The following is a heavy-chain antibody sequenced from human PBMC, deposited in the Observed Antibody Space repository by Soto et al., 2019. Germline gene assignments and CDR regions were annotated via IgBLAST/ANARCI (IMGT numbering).Heavy chain of an antibody. D-gene: IGHD4-17*01. J-gene: IGHJ5*02. CDR2: MYYSGSF. CDR1: GGSFSGYY. Sequence: PSETLSLTCSVYGGSFSGYYRSWIRQPPGKGLEWIGYMYYSGSFNYNPSLESRVIISVDTSKNQFSLKVRSVTAADTAVYYCARETYGDYVGYFDPWGQGIQVTVSS. V-gene: IGHV4-34*11. CDR3: ARETYGDYVGYFDP.